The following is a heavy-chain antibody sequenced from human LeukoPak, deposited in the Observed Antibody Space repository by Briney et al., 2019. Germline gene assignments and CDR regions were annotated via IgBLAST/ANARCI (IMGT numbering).Heavy chain of an antibody. J-gene: IGHJ5*02. CDR1: GGSISSSSYY. V-gene: IGHV4-39*01. CDR3: ARHPRLSIAAPPGWFDP. Sequence: PSETLSLTCTVSGGSISSSSYYWGWIRQPPGKGLEWIGSIYYSGSTYYNPSLKSRVTISVDTSKNQFSLKLSSVTAADTAVYYCARHPRLSIAAPPGWFDPWGQGTLVTVSS. CDR2: IYYSGST. D-gene: IGHD6-6*01.